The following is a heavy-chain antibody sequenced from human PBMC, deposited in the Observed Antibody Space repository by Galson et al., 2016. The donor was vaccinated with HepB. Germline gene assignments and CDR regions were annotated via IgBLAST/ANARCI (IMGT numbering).Heavy chain of an antibody. Sequence: SETLSLTCTVSGDSISNFYWSWIRQSPGKGLEWIGQMYYSGNTNYNPSLKSRVTISVDTSKNQFSLNLISVTAAGTAVYYCARDSTRFDLWGQGTLVTVSS. J-gene: IGHJ5*02. CDR3: ARDSTRFDL. CDR2: MYYSGNT. CDR1: GDSISNFY. V-gene: IGHV4-59*01.